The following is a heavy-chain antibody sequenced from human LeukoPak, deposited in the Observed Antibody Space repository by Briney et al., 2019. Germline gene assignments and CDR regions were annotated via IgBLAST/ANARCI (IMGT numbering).Heavy chain of an antibody. J-gene: IGHJ4*02. D-gene: IGHD5-18*01. CDR1: GXTFSSYA. CDR2: ISYDGSNK. Sequence: PGGSLRLSCAASGXTFSSYAMHWVRQAPGKGLEWVAVISYDGSNKYYADSVKGRFTISRDNSKNTLYLQMNSLRAEDTAVYYCARDTAMVPFDYWGQGTLVTVSS. CDR3: ARDTAMVPFDY. V-gene: IGHV3-30-3*01.